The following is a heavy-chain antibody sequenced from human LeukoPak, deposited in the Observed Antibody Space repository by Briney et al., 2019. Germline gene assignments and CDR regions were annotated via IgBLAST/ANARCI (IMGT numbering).Heavy chain of an antibody. Sequence: GRSLRLSCAASGFTFSSYAMHWVRQAPGKGLEWVAVISYDGSNKYYADSVKDRFTISRDNSKNTLYLQMNSLRAEDTAVYYCARATLAAAGTWGKYYYYGMDVWGQGTTVTVSS. CDR3: ARATLAAAGTWGKYYYYGMDV. D-gene: IGHD6-13*01. CDR1: GFTFSSYA. V-gene: IGHV3-30-3*01. CDR2: ISYDGSNK. J-gene: IGHJ6*02.